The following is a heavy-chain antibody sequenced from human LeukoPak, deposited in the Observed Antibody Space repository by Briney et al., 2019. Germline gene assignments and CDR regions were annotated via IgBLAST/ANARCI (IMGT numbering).Heavy chain of an antibody. V-gene: IGHV3-30*04. D-gene: IGHD3-9*01. Sequence: GRSLRLSCAASGFTFSSYAMHWVRQAPGKGLEWVAVISYDGSNKYYADSVKGRFTISRDNSKNTLYLQMNSLRAEDTAVYYCATDYDILTGYSYVDYWGQGTLVTVSS. CDR3: ATDYDILTGYSYVDY. CDR2: ISYDGSNK. CDR1: GFTFSSYA. J-gene: IGHJ4*02.